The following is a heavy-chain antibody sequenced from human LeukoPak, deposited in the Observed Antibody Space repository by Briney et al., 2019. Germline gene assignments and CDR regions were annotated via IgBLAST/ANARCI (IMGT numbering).Heavy chain of an antibody. V-gene: IGHV1-18*01. D-gene: IGHD3-10*01. CDR2: ISYCSGNT. CDR1: SYTFTSYG. CDR3: ARVGYYGSGTGGHFDY. Sequence: GASAKVSCRTASYTFTSYGISWGRQAPGQRLQEMGWISYCSGNTNYAQKLQGRVTMTSDTSTSTAYMELRSLRSDDTAVYHCARVGYYGSGTGGHFDYWGQGTLVTVSS. J-gene: IGHJ4*02.